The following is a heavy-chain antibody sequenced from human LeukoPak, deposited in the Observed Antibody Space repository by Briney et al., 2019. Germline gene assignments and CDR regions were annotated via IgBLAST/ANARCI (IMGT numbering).Heavy chain of an antibody. CDR3: ARGPVGATPFDY. V-gene: IGHV4-30-2*01. J-gene: IGHJ4*02. CDR1: GGSISSGGYY. CDR2: IYHSGST. D-gene: IGHD1-26*01. Sequence: SQTLSLTCTVSGGSISSGGYYWSWIRQPPGKGLEWIGYIYHSGSTYYNPSLKSRVTISVDRSKNQFSLKLSSVTAADTAVYYCARGPVGATPFDYWGQGTLVTVSS.